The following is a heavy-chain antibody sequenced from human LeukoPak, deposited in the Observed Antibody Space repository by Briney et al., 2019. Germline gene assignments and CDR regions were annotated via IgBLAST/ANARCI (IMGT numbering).Heavy chain of an antibody. V-gene: IGHV4-39*02. Sequence: SETLSLTRLVTRSSTSKNNLLRGWIRQPPGKGLEWIGSIYYSGSTYYSPSLKSRVTISVDTSKNQLSLKVRSVTAADTAVYYGARDDSGYGFDYWGQGTLVTVSS. D-gene: IGHD6-13*01. CDR3: ARDDSGYGFDY. CDR2: IYYSGST. CDR1: RSSTSKNNLL. J-gene: IGHJ4*02.